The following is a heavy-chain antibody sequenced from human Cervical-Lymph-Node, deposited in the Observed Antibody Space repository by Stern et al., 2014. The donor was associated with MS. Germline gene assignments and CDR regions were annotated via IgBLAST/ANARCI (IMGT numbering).Heavy chain of an antibody. CDR2: ISGSGHST. V-gene: IGHV3-23*04. J-gene: IGHJ4*02. Sequence: EVPLVESGGGLAQPGGSLRLSCVVSGFTFNIHAMNWVRQAQGEGLVRDSSISGSGHSTYYTDSVKGRFTISRDISKKILYLQMNGLRTEDTAVYYCAKDHRIAAPGSTPFDSWGPGTLVTVSS. D-gene: IGHD6-13*01. CDR3: AKDHRIAAPGSTPFDS. CDR1: GFTFNIHA.